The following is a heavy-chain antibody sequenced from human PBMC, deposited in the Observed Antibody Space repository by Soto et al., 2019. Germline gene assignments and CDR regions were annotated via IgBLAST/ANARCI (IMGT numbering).Heavy chain of an antibody. J-gene: IGHJ6*02. CDR2: ISAYNGNT. Sequence: ASVKVSCKASGYTFTSYGISWVRQAPGQGLEWMGWISAYNGNTNYAQKLQGRVTMTTDTSTSTAYMALRSLRSDDTAVHYCARTASPAAMVNYSYGMGVWGQGSRVTVSS. V-gene: IGHV1-18*01. D-gene: IGHD2-2*01. CDR3: ARTASPAAMVNYSYGMGV. CDR1: GYTFTSYG.